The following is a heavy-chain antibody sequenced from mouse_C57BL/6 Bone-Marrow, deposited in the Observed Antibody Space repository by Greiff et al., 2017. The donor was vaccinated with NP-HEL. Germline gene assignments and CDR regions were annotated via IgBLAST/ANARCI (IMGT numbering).Heavy chain of an antibody. CDR2: IYPGSGST. Sequence: QVQLQQPGAELVKPGASVKMSCKASGYTFTSYWITWVKQRPGQGLEWIGDIYPGSGSTNYNEKFKSKATLTVDTSSSTAYMQLSSLTSEDSAVYYCARDSNSYYAMDYWGQGTAVTVSS. CDR3: ARDSNSYYAMDY. CDR1: GYTFTSYW. V-gene: IGHV1-55*01. D-gene: IGHD2-5*01. J-gene: IGHJ4*01.